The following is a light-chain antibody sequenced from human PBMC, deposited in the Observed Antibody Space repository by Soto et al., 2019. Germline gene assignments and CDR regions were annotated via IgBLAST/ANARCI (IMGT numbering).Light chain of an antibody. CDR3: SSYAGSNYFYV. J-gene: IGLJ1*01. CDR2: EVN. V-gene: IGLV2-8*01. CDR1: SSDVGVYNY. Sequence: QSALTQPPSASGSPGQSVTISCTGTSSDVGVYNYVSWYQHHPGKAPKLMIYEVNKRPSGVPDRFSGSKSGNTASLTVSGLQAEDEVDYYCSSYAGSNYFYVFGNGTKLTVL.